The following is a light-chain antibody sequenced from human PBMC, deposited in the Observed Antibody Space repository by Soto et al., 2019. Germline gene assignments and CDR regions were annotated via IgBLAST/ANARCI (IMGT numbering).Light chain of an antibody. CDR2: DVI. V-gene: IGLV2-11*01. Sequence: QSALTQPRSVSGSPGQSVTISCTGTSSDVGGYNYVSWYQHHPGKVPKLIIYDVIKRPSGVPDRFSGSKSANTASLTISGLQAEDEADYYCCSYVGSYTGVFGGGTKLTVL. J-gene: IGLJ2*01. CDR3: CSYVGSYTGV. CDR1: SSDVGGYNY.